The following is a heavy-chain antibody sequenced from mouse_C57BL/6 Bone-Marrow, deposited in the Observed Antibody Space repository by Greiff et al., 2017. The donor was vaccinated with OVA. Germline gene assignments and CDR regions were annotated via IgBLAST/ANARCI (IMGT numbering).Heavy chain of an antibody. CDR1: GFTFSDFY. CDR2: ISNGGGST. CDR3: ARLDAMDY. V-gene: IGHV5-12*01. J-gene: IGHJ4*01. Sequence: VMLVESGGGLVQPGGSLKLSCAASGFTFSDFYMYWIRQTPEKRLEWVAYISNGGGSTYYPDTVKGRFTISRDNAKNTLYLQMSRLKSEDTDMYYCARLDAMDYWGQGTSVTVSS.